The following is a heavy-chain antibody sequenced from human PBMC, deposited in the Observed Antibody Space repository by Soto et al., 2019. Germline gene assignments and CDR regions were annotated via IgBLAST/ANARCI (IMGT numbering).Heavy chain of an antibody. D-gene: IGHD5-18*01. V-gene: IGHV1-58*01. J-gene: IGHJ4*02. Sequence: SVKVSCKASGFTFSNSAVQWVRQARGQRLEWIGWIVVGSGNTNYAQKFQERATITRDMSTITAYMELSSLRSEDTAVYYCATDKGDSYGYGNYWGQGTLVTVSS. CDR3: ATDKGDSYGYGNY. CDR1: GFTFSNSA. CDR2: IVVGSGNT.